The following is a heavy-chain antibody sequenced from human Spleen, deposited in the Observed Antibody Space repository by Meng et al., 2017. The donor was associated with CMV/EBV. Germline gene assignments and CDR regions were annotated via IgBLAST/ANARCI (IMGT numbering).Heavy chain of an antibody. V-gene: IGHV1-8*02. D-gene: IGHD2/OR15-2a*01. Sequence: ASVKVSCKASGYTFTSYDINWVRQATGQGLEWMGWMNPNSGNTGYAQKLQGRVTMTTDTSTSTAYMELRSLRSDDTAVYYCARDHSVNYYYGMDVWGQGTTVTVSS. CDR3: ARDHSVNYYYGMDV. CDR2: MNPNSGNT. CDR1: GYTFTSYD. J-gene: IGHJ6*02.